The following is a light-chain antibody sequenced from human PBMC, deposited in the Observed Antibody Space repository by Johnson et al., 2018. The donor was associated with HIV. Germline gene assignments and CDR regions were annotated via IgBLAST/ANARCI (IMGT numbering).Light chain of an antibody. J-gene: IGLJ1*01. V-gene: IGLV1-51*01. CDR1: SSNIGNNY. CDR2: DDY. Sequence: QSVLTQPPSVSAAPGQKVAISCSGSSSNIGNNYVSWYQQLPGTAPKLLIYDDYKRPSGIPDRFSGSKSGTSATLGITGLQTWDEADYYCGTWDSSLGCVFGTGTKVTVL. CDR3: GTWDSSLGCV.